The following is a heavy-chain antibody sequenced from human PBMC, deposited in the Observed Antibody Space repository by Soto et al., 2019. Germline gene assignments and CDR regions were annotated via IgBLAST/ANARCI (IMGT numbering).Heavy chain of an antibody. D-gene: IGHD6-6*01. J-gene: IGHJ4*02. CDR2: IYYDGNT. CDR3: ARSTIAPRLFMYPYDS. V-gene: IGHV4-39*01. CDR1: GDSITSSNYY. Sequence: QKQLQESGPGLVKASETLSLTCIVSGDSITSSNYYWGWIRQPPGKGLECIGNIYYDGNTYYNPSLKSRVTISLDTSKNQFSLTLNSVTAADTAVYYCARSTIAPRLFMYPYDSWGQGTLVTVSS.